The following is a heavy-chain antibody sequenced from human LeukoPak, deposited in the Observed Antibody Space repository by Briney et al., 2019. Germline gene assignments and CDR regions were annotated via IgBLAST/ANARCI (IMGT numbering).Heavy chain of an antibody. CDR1: GYSITNGDY. CDR3: AKNSTSGFFDY. Sequence: PSETLSLTCVVSGYSITNGDYWGWIRRSPGKGLEWIASIYNSASTHYNPSLRSRVTILVDTSKNEFSLKMRSVTAADTAVYYCAKNSTSGFFDYWGREPWPPSPQ. J-gene: IGHJ4*02. D-gene: IGHD3-10*01. CDR2: IYNSAST. V-gene: IGHV4-38-2*01.